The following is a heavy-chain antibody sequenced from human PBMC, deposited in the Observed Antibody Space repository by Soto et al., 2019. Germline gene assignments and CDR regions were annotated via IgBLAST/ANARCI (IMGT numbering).Heavy chain of an antibody. CDR2: ISAYNGNT. Sequence: QVPLVQSGAEVKKPGASVKVSCKASGYTFTSYGISWVRQAPGQGLEWMGWISAYNGNTNYAQKLQGRVTMTTDTSTSTAYMELRSLRSDDTAVYYCARDLLSVAASGGYYYYYYGMVVWGQGTTVTVSS. CDR1: GYTFTSYG. D-gene: IGHD2-15*01. CDR3: ARDLLSVAASGGYYYYYYGMVV. V-gene: IGHV1-18*01. J-gene: IGHJ6*02.